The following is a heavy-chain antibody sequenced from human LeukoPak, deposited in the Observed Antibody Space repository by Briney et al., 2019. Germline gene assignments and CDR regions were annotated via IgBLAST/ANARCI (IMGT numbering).Heavy chain of an antibody. CDR1: GFTFSTYS. CDR3: ARGNVAARPDY. J-gene: IGHJ4*02. V-gene: IGHV3-21*01. Sequence: GGSLRLSCAASGFTFSTYSMNWVRQAPGKGLEWVSSISNSNTYIYYAGSVKGRFTISRDNAKNSLYLQLNSLRVEDTAVYYCARGNVAARPDYWGQGTLVTVSS. D-gene: IGHD6-6*01. CDR2: ISNSNTYI.